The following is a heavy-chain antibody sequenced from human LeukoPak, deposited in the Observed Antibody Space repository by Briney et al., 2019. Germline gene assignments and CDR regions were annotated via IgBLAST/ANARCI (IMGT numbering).Heavy chain of an antibody. D-gene: IGHD2-2*01. J-gene: IGHJ3*02. CDR2: IYTSRST. CDR3: ARQKCTSTSCLTKNAFDI. CDR1: GSISGYY. Sequence: SETLSLTCTVSGSISGYYWSWIRQPPGKGLEWIGYIYTSRSTNYNPSLKSRVTISVDTSKNQFSLDLSSMTAADTAVYYCARQKCTSTSCLTKNAFDIWGQGTMVTVSS. V-gene: IGHV4-4*09.